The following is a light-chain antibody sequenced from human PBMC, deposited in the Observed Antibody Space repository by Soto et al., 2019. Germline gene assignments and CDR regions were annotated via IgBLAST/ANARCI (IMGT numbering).Light chain of an antibody. CDR3: QQYNSYVWT. Sequence: AIRMTQSPSSLSASTGDRVTITCRASQGISSYLAWYQQKPGKAPKLLIYAASTLQSGVPSRFSGSGSGTEFTLTVSSLQPDDFGTYYCQQYNSYVWTFGQGTKVDIK. CDR1: QGISSY. J-gene: IGKJ1*01. CDR2: AAS. V-gene: IGKV1-8*01.